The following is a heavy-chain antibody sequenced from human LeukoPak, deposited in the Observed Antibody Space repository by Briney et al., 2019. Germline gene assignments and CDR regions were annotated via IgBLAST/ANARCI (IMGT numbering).Heavy chain of an antibody. CDR2: IRSKANSYAT. CDR1: GFTFSGSA. CDR3: TRPGIAVAGLFDY. J-gene: IGHJ4*02. Sequence: GGSLKLSCAASGFTFSGSAMHWVRQASGKGLEWVGRIRSKANSYATAYAASVKGRFTISRDDSKNTAYLQMNSLKTEDTAVYYCTRPGIAVAGLFDYWGQGTLVTVSS. V-gene: IGHV3-73*01. D-gene: IGHD6-19*01.